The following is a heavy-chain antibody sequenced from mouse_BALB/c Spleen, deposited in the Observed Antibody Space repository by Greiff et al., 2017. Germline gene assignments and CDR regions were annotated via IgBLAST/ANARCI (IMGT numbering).Heavy chain of an antibody. Sequence: VQGVESGPGLVAPSQSLSITCTVSGFSLTGYGVNWVRQPPGKGLEWLGMIWGDGSTDYNSALKSRLSISKDNSKSQVFLKMNSLQTDDTARYYCARVYDYDGFDYWGQGTTLTVSS. V-gene: IGHV2-6-7*01. CDR3: ARVYDYDGFDY. CDR1: GFSLTGYG. D-gene: IGHD2-4*01. J-gene: IGHJ2*01. CDR2: IWGDGST.